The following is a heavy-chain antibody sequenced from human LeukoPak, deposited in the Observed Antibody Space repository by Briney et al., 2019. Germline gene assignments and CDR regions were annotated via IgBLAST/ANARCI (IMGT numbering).Heavy chain of an antibody. Sequence: PSETLSLTCAVYGGSFSGYYWSWTRQPPGKGLEWIGEINHSGSTNYNPSLKSRVTISVDTSKNQFSLKLSSVTAADTAVYCCARGSPRGVAVAGTGWFDPWGQGTLVTVSS. D-gene: IGHD6-19*01. CDR3: ARGSPRGVAVAGTGWFDP. CDR1: GGSFSGYY. J-gene: IGHJ5*02. V-gene: IGHV4-34*01. CDR2: INHSGST.